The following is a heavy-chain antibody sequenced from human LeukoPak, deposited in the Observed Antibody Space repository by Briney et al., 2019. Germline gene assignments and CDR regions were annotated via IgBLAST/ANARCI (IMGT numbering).Heavy chain of an antibody. CDR2: ISSSSSYI. Sequence: PGGSLRLSCAASGFTFSSYSMNWVRQAPGKGLEWVSSISSSSSYIYYADSVKGRFTISRDNAKNSLYLQMNSLRAEDTAVYYCARGKLRWYPDEENAFDIWGQGTMVTVSS. D-gene: IGHD4-23*01. CDR1: GFTFSSYS. V-gene: IGHV3-21*01. J-gene: IGHJ3*02. CDR3: ARGKLRWYPDEENAFDI.